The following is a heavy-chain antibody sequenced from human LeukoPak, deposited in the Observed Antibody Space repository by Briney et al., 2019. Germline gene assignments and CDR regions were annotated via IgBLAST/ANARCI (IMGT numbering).Heavy chain of an antibody. Sequence: PGGSLRLSCAASGFTFNDYAMHWVRQAPGKGLEWVSGISWNSGSIAYADSVKGRFTISRDNAKNTLYLQMSSLRAEDTAVYYCAKDIGRATSMEWGQGTLVTVSS. D-gene: IGHD1-26*01. J-gene: IGHJ4*02. CDR2: ISWNSGSI. CDR1: GFTFNDYA. V-gene: IGHV3-9*01. CDR3: AKDIGRATSME.